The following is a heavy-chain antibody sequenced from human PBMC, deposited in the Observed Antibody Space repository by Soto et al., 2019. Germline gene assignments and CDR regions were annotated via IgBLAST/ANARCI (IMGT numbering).Heavy chain of an antibody. CDR2: IYYSGST. CDR3: ALGGCCSGGRCYGPVDNWCDP. CDR1: GGSISSYY. D-gene: IGHD2-15*01. J-gene: IGHJ5*02. V-gene: IGHV4-59*01. Sequence: QVQLQESGPGLVKPSETLSLTCTVSGGSISSYYCSWIRQPPGKGLEWSVYIYYSGSTNYNPYLKSPVTVPVGTSRNQFSRKMRSVTGAETAVYYCALGGCCSGGRCYGPVDNWCDPCGQGTLVTVSS.